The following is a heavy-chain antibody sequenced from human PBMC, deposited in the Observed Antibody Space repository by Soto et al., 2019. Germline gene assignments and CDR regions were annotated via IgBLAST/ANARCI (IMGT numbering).Heavy chain of an antibody. V-gene: IGHV3-48*02. J-gene: IGHJ4*02. D-gene: IGHD4-17*01. Sequence: VQLVQSGAEVKKPGASVKVSCKASGYTFSNYGMNWVRQAPGRGLEWVSFIGSGAGTIYYADSVKGRFTISRDNAKTSLYLQMNSLRDEDTAVYYCARGYGRADYWGQGTLVTVSS. CDR1: GYTFSNYG. CDR3: ARGYGRADY. CDR2: IGSGAGTI.